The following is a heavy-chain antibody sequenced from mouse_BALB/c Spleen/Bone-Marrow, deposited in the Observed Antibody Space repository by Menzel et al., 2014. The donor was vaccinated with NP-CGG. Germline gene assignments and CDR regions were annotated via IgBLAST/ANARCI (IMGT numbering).Heavy chain of an antibody. D-gene: IGHD1-3*01. V-gene: IGHV6-6*02. Sequence: EVKLQESGGGLVQPGGSMKLSCVASGFTFSNYWMNWVRQSPEKGLEWVAEIRLKSNYYATHYAESVKGRFTISRDDSKSSVYLQMNNLRAEDTGIYYCTRSGAFAYWGQGTLVTVSA. J-gene: IGHJ3*01. CDR1: GFTFSNYW. CDR3: TRSGAFAY. CDR2: IRLKSNYYAT.